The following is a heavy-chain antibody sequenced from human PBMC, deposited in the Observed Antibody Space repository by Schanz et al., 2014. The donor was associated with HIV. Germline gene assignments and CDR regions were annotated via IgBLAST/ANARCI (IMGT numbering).Heavy chain of an antibody. CDR2: IIPLFGTS. J-gene: IGHJ4*02. D-gene: IGHD6-19*01. CDR1: GGTFINYA. V-gene: IGHV1-69*01. CDR3: ARAPYTSGWYGVDY. Sequence: QVQLVQSGAEAQKPGSSVTVFCRASGGTFINYAFSWVRQAPGQGLEWMGGIIPLFGTSNYAQKFQGRATITADESTSTAYMELSSLRSDDTAVYYCARAPYTSGWYGVDYWGQGTLVTVSS.